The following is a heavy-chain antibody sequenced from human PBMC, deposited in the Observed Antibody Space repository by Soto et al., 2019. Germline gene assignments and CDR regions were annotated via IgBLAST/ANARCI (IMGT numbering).Heavy chain of an antibody. J-gene: IGHJ6*02. CDR1: GGSFSGYY. Sequence: SETLSLTCAVYGGSFSGYYWSWIRQPPGKGLEWIGEINHSGSTNYNPSLKSRVTISVDTSKNQFSLKLSSVTAADTAVYYCARGRDCSSTSCYRYYYYGMDVWGQGTTVTSP. D-gene: IGHD2-2*01. V-gene: IGHV4-34*01. CDR3: ARGRDCSSTSCYRYYYYGMDV. CDR2: INHSGST.